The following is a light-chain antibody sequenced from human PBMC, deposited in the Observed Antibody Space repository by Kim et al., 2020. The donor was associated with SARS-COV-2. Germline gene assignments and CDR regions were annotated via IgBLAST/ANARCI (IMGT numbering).Light chain of an antibody. CDR1: QSVSSN. V-gene: IGKV3-15*01. Sequence: EIVMTQSPATLSVSPGERATLSCRASQSVSSNLAWYQQKPGQAPRLLIYGASTRATGIPGRFSGSGSGTEFTLTISSLQSEDFAVYYCQQCSHWPLTFGGGPSWRS. CDR3: QQCSHWPLT. J-gene: IGKJ4*01. CDR2: GAS.